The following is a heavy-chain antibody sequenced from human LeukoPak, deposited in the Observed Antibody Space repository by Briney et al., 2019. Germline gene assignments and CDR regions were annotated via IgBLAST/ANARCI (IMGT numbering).Heavy chain of an antibody. CDR1: GYTFTSYD. D-gene: IGHD5-12*01. CDR3: ATHSPEWRYSGYSNYYYMDV. CDR2: MNPNSGNT. J-gene: IGHJ6*03. V-gene: IGHV1-8*03. Sequence: ASVKVSCKASGYTFTSYDINWVRQATGQGLEWMGWMNPNSGNTGYAQKFQGRVTITRNTSISTAYMELSSLRSEDTAVYYCATHSPEWRYSGYSNYYYMDVWGKGTTVTVSS.